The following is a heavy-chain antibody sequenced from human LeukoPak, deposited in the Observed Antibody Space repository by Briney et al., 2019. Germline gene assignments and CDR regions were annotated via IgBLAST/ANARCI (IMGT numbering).Heavy chain of an antibody. V-gene: IGHV3-66*01. Sequence: GGSLRLSCAASAFSVGSNYMTWVRQAPGKGLEWVSLIYSGGSTYYADSVKGRFTISRDNPKNTLYLQMNSLRAEDTAVYYCAELGITMIGGVWGKGTTVTISS. CDR2: IYSGGST. J-gene: IGHJ6*04. D-gene: IGHD3-10*02. CDR1: AFSVGSNY. CDR3: AELGITMIGGV.